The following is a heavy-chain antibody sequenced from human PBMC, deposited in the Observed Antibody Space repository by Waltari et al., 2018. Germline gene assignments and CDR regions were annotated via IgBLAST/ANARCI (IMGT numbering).Heavy chain of an antibody. J-gene: IGHJ4*02. D-gene: IGHD6-19*01. CDR1: AASIRGHY. CDR2: VYSTGAT. CDR3: AESDSGSWQYFFNS. V-gene: IGHV4-4*07. Sequence: QMKLLESGPGLVKPSETLSLTCTVSAASIRGHYVSWIRQPAGKGLEWIGRVYSTGATNYNPSLGRRATISVDTARKQVSLKLTSVTAADTAMYFCAESDSGSWQYFFNSWGQGALVTVSS.